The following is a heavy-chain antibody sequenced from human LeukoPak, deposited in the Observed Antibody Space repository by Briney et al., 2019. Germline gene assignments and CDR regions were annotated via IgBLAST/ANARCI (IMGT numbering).Heavy chain of an antibody. Sequence: GGSLRLSCAASGFTFSDYYMSWIRQAPGKGLEWVSYISSSGSTIYYAGSLKGRFTISRDNAKNSLYLQMNSLRAEDTAVYYCARGYYNFWSGYRAEYYFDYWGQGTLVTVSS. CDR2: ISSSGSTI. CDR1: GFTFSDYY. D-gene: IGHD3-3*01. V-gene: IGHV3-11*04. CDR3: ARGYYNFWSGYRAEYYFDY. J-gene: IGHJ4*02.